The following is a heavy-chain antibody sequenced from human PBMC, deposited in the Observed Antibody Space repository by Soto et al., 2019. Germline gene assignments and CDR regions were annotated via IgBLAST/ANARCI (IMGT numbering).Heavy chain of an antibody. D-gene: IGHD2-15*01. CDR1: GYTFTSYA. CDR3: ARFEVVVAATPYYYYGMDV. Sequence: ASVKVSCKASGYTFTSYAMHWVRQAPGQRLEWMGWINAGNGNTKYSQKFQGRVTITRDTSASTAYMELSSLRSEDTAVYYCARFEVVVAATPYYYYGMDVWGQGTTVT. CDR2: INAGNGNT. J-gene: IGHJ6*02. V-gene: IGHV1-3*01.